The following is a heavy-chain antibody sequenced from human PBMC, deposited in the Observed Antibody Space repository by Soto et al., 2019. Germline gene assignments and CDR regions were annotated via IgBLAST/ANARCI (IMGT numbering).Heavy chain of an antibody. D-gene: IGHD6-13*01. V-gene: IGHV4-34*01. CDR3: ARGEAAAGTGFEY. Sequence: SETLSLTCAVYGGSFSGYYWSWIRQPPGKGLEWIGEINHSGRTNYNPSLKSRVTISVGTSKNQFSLKLSSVTAADTAVYYCARGEAAAGTGFEYWGQGTLVTV. J-gene: IGHJ4*02. CDR1: GGSFSGYY. CDR2: INHSGRT.